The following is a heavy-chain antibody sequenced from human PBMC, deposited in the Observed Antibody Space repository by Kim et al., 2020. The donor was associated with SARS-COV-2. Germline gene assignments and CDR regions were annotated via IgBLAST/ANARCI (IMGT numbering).Heavy chain of an antibody. CDR2: IDPSYSYT. V-gene: IGHV5-10-1*01. Sequence: GESLKISCKGSGYIFTSYWISWVRQMPGKGLEWMGRIDPSYSYTNYSASFQGHVTISADKSISTAYLQWSSLTASDTSMYYCARRAPAYYHYGMELFGQG. CDR3: ARRAPAYYHYGMEL. CDR1: GYIFTSYW. J-gene: IGHJ6*02.